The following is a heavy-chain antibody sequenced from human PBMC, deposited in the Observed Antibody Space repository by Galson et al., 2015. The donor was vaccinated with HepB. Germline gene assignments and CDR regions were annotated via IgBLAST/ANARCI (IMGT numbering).Heavy chain of an antibody. D-gene: IGHD3-3*01. CDR3: AKDPRLGGDFWSGYSGWFDP. J-gene: IGHJ5*02. CDR1: GFTFSSYA. Sequence: SLRLSCAASGFTFSSYAMSWVRQAPGKGLEWVSAISGSGGSTYYADSVKGRFTISRDNSKNTLYLQMNSLRAEDTAVYYCAKDPRLGGDFWSGYSGWFDPWGQGTLVTVSS. CDR2: ISGSGGST. V-gene: IGHV3-23*01.